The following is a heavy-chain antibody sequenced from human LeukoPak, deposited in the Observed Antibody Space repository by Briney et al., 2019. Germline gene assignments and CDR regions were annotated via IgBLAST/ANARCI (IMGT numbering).Heavy chain of an antibody. V-gene: IGHV3-23*01. Sequence: GGSLRLSCAASGFTFSSYAMSWVRQAPGKGLEWVSGISGSGGSTYHADSVKGRFTISRDNSKNTLYLQMNSLRAEDTAVYYCAKPVVVVAASAGDWFDPWGQGTLVIVSS. J-gene: IGHJ5*02. CDR3: AKPVVVVAASAGDWFDP. CDR2: ISGSGGST. D-gene: IGHD2-15*01. CDR1: GFTFSSYA.